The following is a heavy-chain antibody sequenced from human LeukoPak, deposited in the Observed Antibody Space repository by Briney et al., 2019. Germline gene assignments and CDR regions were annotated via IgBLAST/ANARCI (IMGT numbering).Heavy chain of an antibody. V-gene: IGHV1-24*01. J-gene: IGHJ4*02. D-gene: IGHD2-2*01. CDR2: FDTEDGET. CDR1: GYTLTELS. CDR3: ARGIVVVPAAMFY. Sequence: ASVKVSCKVSGYTLTELSMHWVRQAPGKGLEWMGGFDTEDGETIYAQKFQGRVTMTRDTSISTAYMELSRLRSDDTAVYYCARGIVVVPAAMFYWGQGTLVTVSS.